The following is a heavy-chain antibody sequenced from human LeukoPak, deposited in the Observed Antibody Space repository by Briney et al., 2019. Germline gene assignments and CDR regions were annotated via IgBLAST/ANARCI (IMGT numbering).Heavy chain of an antibody. V-gene: IGHV3-30-3*01. J-gene: IGHJ6*02. CDR2: ISYDGSNK. CDR1: GFTFSSYA. CDR3: ARVRDYGDYIRNYYYYGMDV. D-gene: IGHD4-17*01. Sequence: GSLRLSCAASGFTFSSYAMHWVRQAPGKGLEWVAVISYDGSNKYYADSVKGRFTISRDNYKNTLYLQMNSLRAEDTAVYYCARVRDYGDYIRNYYYYGMDVWGQGTTVTVSS.